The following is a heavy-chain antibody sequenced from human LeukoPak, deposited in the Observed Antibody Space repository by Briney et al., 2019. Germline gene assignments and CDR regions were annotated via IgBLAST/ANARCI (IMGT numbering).Heavy chain of an antibody. CDR2: IKEDGSVK. CDR1: GFTFSGSW. Sequence: GGSLRLSCAASGFTFSGSWMSWVRQAPGKGLEWVANIKEDGSVKFYADSMRGRFTISRDNSKNSLYLQMNSLRTEDTAVYYRARDTPLGYFDCWGQGTLVTVSS. D-gene: IGHD2-15*01. CDR3: ARDTPLGYFDC. J-gene: IGHJ4*02. V-gene: IGHV3-7*01.